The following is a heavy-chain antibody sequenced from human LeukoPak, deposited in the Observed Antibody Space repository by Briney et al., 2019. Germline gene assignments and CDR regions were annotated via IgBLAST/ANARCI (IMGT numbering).Heavy chain of an antibody. Sequence: PGGSLRLSCAASGFTFSSYAMSWVRQAPGKGLEWVSAISGSGGSTYYADSVKGRFTISRDNSKNTLYLQMNSLRAEDTAVYYCAKWAISRVGATTDIDYCGQGTLVTVSS. CDR3: AKWAISRVGATTDIDY. V-gene: IGHV3-23*01. D-gene: IGHD1-26*01. CDR1: GFTFSSYA. CDR2: ISGSGGST. J-gene: IGHJ4*02.